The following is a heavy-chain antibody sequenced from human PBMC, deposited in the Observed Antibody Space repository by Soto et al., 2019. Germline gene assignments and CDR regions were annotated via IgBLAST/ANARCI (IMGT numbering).Heavy chain of an antibody. CDR1: GFTFSSYS. J-gene: IGHJ3*02. V-gene: IGHV3-48*04. CDR2: ISSSSSTI. Sequence: GGSLRLSCAASGFTFSSYSMNWVRQAPGKGLEWVSYISSSSSTIYYADSVKGRFTISRDNAKNSLYLQMNSLRAEDTAVYYCARRPPSLDAFDIWGQGTMVTVS. CDR3: ARRPPSLDAFDI.